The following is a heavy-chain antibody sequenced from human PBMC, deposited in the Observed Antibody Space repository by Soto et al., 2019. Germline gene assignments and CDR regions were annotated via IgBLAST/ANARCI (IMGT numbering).Heavy chain of an antibody. CDR2: IYYSGST. CDR3: ARQAQSSSWDIDYYGMDV. CDR1: GGSISSSSYY. D-gene: IGHD6-13*01. J-gene: IGHJ6*02. Sequence: SETLSLTCTVSGGSISSSSYYWGWIRQPPGKGLEWIGSIYYSGSTYYNPSLKSRVTISVDTSKNQFSLKLSSVTAADTAVYYCARQAQSSSWDIDYYGMDVWGQGTTVTVSS. V-gene: IGHV4-39*01.